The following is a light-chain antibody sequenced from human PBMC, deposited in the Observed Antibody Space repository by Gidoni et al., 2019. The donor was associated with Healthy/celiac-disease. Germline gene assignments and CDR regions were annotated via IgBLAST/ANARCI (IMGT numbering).Light chain of an antibody. CDR1: QSVNSN. CDR3: QQYNNWSA. Sequence: EIVMTQSPATLSVSPGERATLSCRASQSVNSNSAWYQQKPGQAPRLLIYGASTRATGIPARFSGSGSGTEFTLTISSLQSEDLAVYYCQQYNNWSAFGPGTKVDIK. J-gene: IGKJ3*01. CDR2: GAS. V-gene: IGKV3-15*01.